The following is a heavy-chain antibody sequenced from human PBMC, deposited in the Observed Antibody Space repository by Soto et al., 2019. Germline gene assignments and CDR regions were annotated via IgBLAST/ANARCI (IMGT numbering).Heavy chain of an antibody. CDR3: ARSGNTAMAKSLDY. Sequence: SQTLSLTCATSVDIVSSNSAAWNCIRQSPSRGLEWLGRTYYRSKWYNDYAVSVKSRITINPDTSKNQFSLQLNSVTPEDTAVYYCARSGNTAMAKSLDYWGQGTLVTVSS. V-gene: IGHV6-1*01. CDR1: VDIVSSNSAA. D-gene: IGHD5-18*01. CDR2: TYYRSKWYN. J-gene: IGHJ4*02.